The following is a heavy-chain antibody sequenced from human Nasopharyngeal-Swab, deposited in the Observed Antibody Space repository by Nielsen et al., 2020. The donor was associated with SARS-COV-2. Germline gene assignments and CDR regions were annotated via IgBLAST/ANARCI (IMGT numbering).Heavy chain of an antibody. V-gene: IGHV3-21*04. Sequence: VRQAPGKGLEWVSSISSSSSYTYYADSVKGRFTISRDNSKNTLYLQMNSLRAEDTAVYYCARAPSSSWPLDYWGQGTLVTVSS. J-gene: IGHJ4*02. CDR3: ARAPSSSWPLDY. D-gene: IGHD6-13*01. CDR2: ISSSSSYT.